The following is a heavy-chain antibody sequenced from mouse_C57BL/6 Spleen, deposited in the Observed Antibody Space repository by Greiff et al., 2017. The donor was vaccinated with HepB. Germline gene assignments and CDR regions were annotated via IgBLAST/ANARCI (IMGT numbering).Heavy chain of an antibody. CDR2: IYPRDGST. CDR3: ARSGGSSGDYYFDY. CDR1: GYTFTSYD. J-gene: IGHJ2*01. D-gene: IGHD1-1*01. Sequence: QVQLQQSGPELVKPGASVKLSCKASGYTFTSYDINWVKQRPGQGLEWIGWIYPRDGSTKYNEKFKGKATLTVDTSSSTAYMELHSLTSEDSAVYFCARSGGSSGDYYFDYWGQGTTLTVSS. V-gene: IGHV1-85*01.